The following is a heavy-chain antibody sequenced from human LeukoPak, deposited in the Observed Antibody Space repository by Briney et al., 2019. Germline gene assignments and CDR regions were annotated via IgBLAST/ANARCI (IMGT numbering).Heavy chain of an antibody. D-gene: IGHD3-10*01. Sequence: ASVKVSCKASGYTFTIYGISWVRQAPGQGLEWMGWISAYNGNTNYAQKLQGRVTMTTDTSTSTAYMELRSLRSDDTAVYYCARVQYYYGSGRQAEYFQHWGQGTLVTVSS. CDR3: ARVQYYYGSGRQAEYFQH. CDR1: GYTFTIYG. CDR2: ISAYNGNT. J-gene: IGHJ1*01. V-gene: IGHV1-18*01.